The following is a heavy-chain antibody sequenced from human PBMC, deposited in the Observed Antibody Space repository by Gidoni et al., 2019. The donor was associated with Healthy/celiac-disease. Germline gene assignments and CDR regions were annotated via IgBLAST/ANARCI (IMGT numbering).Heavy chain of an antibody. CDR3: ARMKGRITIFGVVGGEFDY. J-gene: IGHJ4*02. CDR1: GGTFSSYA. V-gene: IGHV1-69*06. D-gene: IGHD3-3*01. CDR2: IIPIFGTA. Sequence: QVQLVQSGAEVKKPGSSVKVSCKASGGTFSSYAISWVRPAPGQGLEWMGGIIPIFGTANYAQKFQGRVTITADKSTSTAYMELSSLRSEDTAVYYCARMKGRITIFGVVGGEFDYWGQGTLVTVSS.